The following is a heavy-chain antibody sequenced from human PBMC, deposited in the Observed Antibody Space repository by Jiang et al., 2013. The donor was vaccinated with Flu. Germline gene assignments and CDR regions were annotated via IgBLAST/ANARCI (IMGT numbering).Heavy chain of an antibody. CDR2: IDWDDDK. D-gene: IGHD3-9*01. Sequence: QTLTLTCTFSGFSLSTSGMCVSWIRQPPGKALEWLALIDWDDDKYYSTSLKTRLTISKDTSKNQVVLTMTNMDPVDTATYYCARSLYDILTGYCLHFDYWGQGTLVTVSS. J-gene: IGHJ4*02. V-gene: IGHV2-70*01. CDR1: GFSLSTSGMC. CDR3: ARSLYDILTGYCLHFDY.